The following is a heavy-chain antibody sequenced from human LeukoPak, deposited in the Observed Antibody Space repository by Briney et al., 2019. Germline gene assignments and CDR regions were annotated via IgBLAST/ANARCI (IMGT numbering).Heavy chain of an antibody. CDR2: TYYRSKWYN. Sequence: SQTLSLTCAISGDSVSSNSAAWNWIRQSPSRGLEWLGRTYYRSKWYNDYAVSVKSRITINPDTSKNQFSLQLNSVTPEDTAVYYCARGPVSGWYDYYYYGMDVWGQGTTVTVSS. V-gene: IGHV6-1*01. D-gene: IGHD6-19*01. CDR3: ARGPVSGWYDYYYYGMDV. J-gene: IGHJ6*02. CDR1: GDSVSSNSAA.